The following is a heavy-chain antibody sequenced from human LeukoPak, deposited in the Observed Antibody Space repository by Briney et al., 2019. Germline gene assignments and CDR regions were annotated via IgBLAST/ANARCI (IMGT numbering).Heavy chain of an antibody. CDR3: AKAYNWNDAGGPLNYFDY. J-gene: IGHJ4*02. CDR1: GYASTGYY. Sequence: ASVKVSCKASGYASTGYYMHWVRQAPGQGLEWMGWINPNSGGTNYAQKFQGRVTMARDTSISTAYMELSRLRSDDTAVYYCAKAYNWNDAGGPLNYFDYWGQGTLVTVSS. D-gene: IGHD1-1*01. CDR2: INPNSGGT. V-gene: IGHV1-2*02.